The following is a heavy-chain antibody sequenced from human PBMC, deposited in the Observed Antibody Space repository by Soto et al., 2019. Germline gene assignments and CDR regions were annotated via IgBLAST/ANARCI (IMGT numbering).Heavy chain of an antibody. D-gene: IGHD3-22*01. CDR3: PKILDSSGYYPYYFDY. CDR2: ISGSGGST. CDR1: GFTFSSYA. J-gene: IGHJ4*02. V-gene: IGHV3-23*01. Sequence: SGGSLRLSCAASGFTFSSYAMSWVRQAPGKGLEWVSAISGSGGSTYYADSVKGRFTISRDNSKNTLYLQMNSLRAEDTAVYYCPKILDSSGYYPYYFDYWGQGTLVTVSS.